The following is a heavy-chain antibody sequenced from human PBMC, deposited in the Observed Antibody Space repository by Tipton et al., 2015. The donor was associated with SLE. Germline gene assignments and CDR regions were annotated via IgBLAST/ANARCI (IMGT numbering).Heavy chain of an antibody. CDR1: GFTFSNYE. CDR3: ARGAGYCSSPSCLEYFQH. D-gene: IGHD2-2*01. J-gene: IGHJ1*01. Sequence: LSLTCAASGFTFSNYEMNWVRQAPGKGLEWVAYVSSSGSIMYDADSVRGRFSISRDNAKNSLYLQMNRLRAEDTAVYYCARGAGYCSSPSCLEYFQHWGRGSLVTVSS. CDR2: VSSSGSIM. V-gene: IGHV3-48*03.